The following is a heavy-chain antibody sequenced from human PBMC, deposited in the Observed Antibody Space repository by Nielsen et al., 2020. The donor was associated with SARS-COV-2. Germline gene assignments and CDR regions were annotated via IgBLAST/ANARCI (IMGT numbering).Heavy chain of an antibody. Sequence: GESLKISCAASGFTFRRYAMGWVRQAPGKGLEWISGISDSGITYYRDSVKGRFTISRDNAKNSMSLQMNSLRVEETAVYYCARDWSRAFDVWGQGTMVTVSS. J-gene: IGHJ3*01. CDR3: ARDWSRAFDV. CDR1: GFTFRRYA. CDR2: ISDSGIT. V-gene: IGHV3-23*01.